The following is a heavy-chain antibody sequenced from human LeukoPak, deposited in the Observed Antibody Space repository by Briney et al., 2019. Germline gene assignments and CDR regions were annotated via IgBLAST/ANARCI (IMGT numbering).Heavy chain of an antibody. D-gene: IGHD3-10*01. Sequence: HSGGSLRLSCAVSGLTFSSYNMNWVRQAPGKGLEWVSYISNSGSMIYYADSVKGRFTLSRDNAKNSLYLQMSSLRVEDTAVYYCVRERGVAKGDYWGQGTLVTVSS. J-gene: IGHJ4*02. V-gene: IGHV3-48*01. CDR3: VRERGVAKGDY. CDR2: ISNSGSMI. CDR1: GLTFSSYN.